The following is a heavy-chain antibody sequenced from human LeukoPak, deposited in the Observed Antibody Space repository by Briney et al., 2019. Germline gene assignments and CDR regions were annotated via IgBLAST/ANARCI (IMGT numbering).Heavy chain of an antibody. Sequence: GESLKISCKISGYRLTSNWIGWGRQVPGKGLEWMGLIYPGYSDAKYSPSFQGQVTLSVDTPISTAYLQLGGLRASDTAIYYCVRFALSSSLDHWGQGTLVTVSS. J-gene: IGHJ5*02. CDR1: GYRLTSNW. V-gene: IGHV5-51*04. CDR2: IYPGYSDA. D-gene: IGHD6-13*01. CDR3: VRFALSSSLDH.